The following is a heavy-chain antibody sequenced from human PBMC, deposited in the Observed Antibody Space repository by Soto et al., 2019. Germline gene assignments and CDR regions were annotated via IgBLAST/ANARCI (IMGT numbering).Heavy chain of an antibody. CDR1: GGSISSDYYH. J-gene: IGHJ6*02. CDR2: IHHSGSI. D-gene: IGHD6-19*01. Sequence: SETLSLTCTVSGGSISSDYYHWTWIRQSPGKGLEWIGYIHHSGSILYNPSLKSRVTISVDTSKNQFSLHLSSVTAADTAVYYCARDQRSRGSGWPPHYYYYYYGMDVWGQGTTVTVSS. V-gene: IGHV4-30-4*08. CDR3: ARDQRSRGSGWPPHYYYYYYGMDV.